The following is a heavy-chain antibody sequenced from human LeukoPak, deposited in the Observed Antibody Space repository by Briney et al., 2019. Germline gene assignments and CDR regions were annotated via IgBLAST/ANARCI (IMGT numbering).Heavy chain of an antibody. V-gene: IGHV3-21*01. CDR1: GFTFSIYS. CDR2: ISSSSSYI. D-gene: IGHD3-16*01. CDR3: ASWGYSDY. Sequence: GGSLRPSCAASGFTFSIYSMNWVRQAPGKGLEWVSSISSSSSYIYYADSVKGRFTISRDNAKNSLYLQMNRLRAEDTAVYYCASWGYSDYWGQGTLVTVSS. J-gene: IGHJ4*02.